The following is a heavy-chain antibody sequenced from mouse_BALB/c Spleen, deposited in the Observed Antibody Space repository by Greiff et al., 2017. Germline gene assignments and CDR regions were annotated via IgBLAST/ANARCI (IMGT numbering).Heavy chain of an antibody. CDR3: AKIYYDYDGYYAMDY. CDR2: ISSGSSTI. Sequence: DVKLVESGGGLVQPGGSRKLSCAASGFTFSSFGMHWVRQAPEKGLEWVAYISSGSSTIYYADTVKGRFTISRDNPKNTLFLQMTSLRSEDTAMYYCAKIYYDYDGYYAMDYWGQGTSVTVSS. V-gene: IGHV5-17*02. D-gene: IGHD2-4*01. J-gene: IGHJ4*01. CDR1: GFTFSSFG.